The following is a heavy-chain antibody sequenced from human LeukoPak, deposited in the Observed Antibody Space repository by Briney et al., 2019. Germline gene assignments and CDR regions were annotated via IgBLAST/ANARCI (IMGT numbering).Heavy chain of an antibody. V-gene: IGHV3-48*04. CDR2: ISSSSSTI. Sequence: PGGSLRLSCAASGFTFSSYSMNWVRQAPGKGLEWVSYISSSSSTIYYADSVKGRFTISRDNAKNSLYLQMNSLRAEDTAVYYCARLPAVAGLYFDYWGQGTLVTVSS. CDR1: GFTFSSYS. J-gene: IGHJ4*02. CDR3: ARLPAVAGLYFDY. D-gene: IGHD6-19*01.